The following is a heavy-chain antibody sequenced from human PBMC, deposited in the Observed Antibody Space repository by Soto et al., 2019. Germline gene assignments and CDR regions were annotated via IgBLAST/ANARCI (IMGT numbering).Heavy chain of an antibody. D-gene: IGHD3-16*02. CDR1: GFPFSNYA. Sequence: EVELLESGGAFIQPGGSPRLSCAASGFPFSNYAMAWVRQASGKGLEWVSGISGNSGHAFYADSVKGRFTSSRDNSRNTLYLQMESLRAEDTATYYCARAPSEYIWGSYLRYFEYWGQGTLVAVSS. CDR3: ARAPSEYIWGSYLRYFEY. CDR2: ISGNSGHA. V-gene: IGHV3-23*01. J-gene: IGHJ4*02.